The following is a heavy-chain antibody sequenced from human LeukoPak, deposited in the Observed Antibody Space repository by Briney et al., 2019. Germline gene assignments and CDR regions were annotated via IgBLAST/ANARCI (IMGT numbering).Heavy chain of an antibody. D-gene: IGHD6-13*01. CDR1: GFTFSSYG. CDR3: ARDTYGSSWSPLNY. CDR2: IWYDGSTK. Sequence: PGGSLRLSCPASGFTFSSYGIHWVRQAPGKGLEWVAFIWYDGSTKYYADSVKGRFTISRDNSKNTLYLQMNSLSTEDTALYYCARDTYGSSWSPLNYWGQGTLVTVSS. V-gene: IGHV3-30*02. J-gene: IGHJ4*02.